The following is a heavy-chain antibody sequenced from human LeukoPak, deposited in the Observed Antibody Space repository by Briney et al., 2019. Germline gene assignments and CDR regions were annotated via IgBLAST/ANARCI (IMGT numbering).Heavy chain of an antibody. CDR3: ARDSGYSAFDY. CDR2: MNPDGSTK. D-gene: IGHD5-12*01. CDR1: GXAFSSSW. J-gene: IGHJ4*02. Sequence: GSLRLSCLASGXAFSSSWMAWVRQAPGKGLEWVANMNPDGSTKNYVDSVRGRFTISRDNAKNSLYLQMNSLRVDDTAVYYCARDSGYSAFDYWGQGTLVTVSS. V-gene: IGHV3-7*05.